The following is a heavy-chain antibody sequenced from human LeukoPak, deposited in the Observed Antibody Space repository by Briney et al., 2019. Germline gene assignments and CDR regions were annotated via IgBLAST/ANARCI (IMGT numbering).Heavy chain of an antibody. J-gene: IGHJ4*02. Sequence: PGGSLRLSCTASGLIFRNYAMTWVRQAPRKGLEWVSTISGDGTETFYADSVKGRFTISRDNSKNTHYLQMSSLRAEDTAVYYCARDGEGYSNYGFDYWGQGTLVTVSS. CDR2: ISGDGTET. CDR1: GLIFRNYA. D-gene: IGHD4-11*01. V-gene: IGHV3-23*01. CDR3: ARDGEGYSNYGFDY.